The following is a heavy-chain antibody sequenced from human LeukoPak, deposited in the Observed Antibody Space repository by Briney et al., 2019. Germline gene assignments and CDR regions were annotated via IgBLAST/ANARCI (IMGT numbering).Heavy chain of an antibody. CDR2: INHSGST. J-gene: IGHJ4*02. CDR1: GGSFSGYY. CDR3: ARGRDIVVVPAVQPSPFDF. D-gene: IGHD2-2*01. Sequence: PSETLSLTCAVYGGSFSGYYWSWIRQPPGKGLEWIWEINHSGSTNYNPSLKSRVTISVDTSKNQFSLKLSSVTAADTAVYYCARGRDIVVVPAVQPSPFDFWGQGTLVTVSS. V-gene: IGHV4-34*01.